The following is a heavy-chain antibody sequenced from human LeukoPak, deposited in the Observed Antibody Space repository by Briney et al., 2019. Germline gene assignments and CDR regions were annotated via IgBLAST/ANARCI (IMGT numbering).Heavy chain of an antibody. CDR2: IIPIFGTT. CDR3: AISTWVPAATYYYYHMDV. J-gene: IGHJ6*03. D-gene: IGHD2-2*01. V-gene: IGHV1-69*13. Sequence: GASVKVSCKASGGTLSNYAISWVRQAPGQGLEWMGGIIPIFGTTKYAQRFQGRVTITADESTSTAYMELSSLRSEDTAVYYCAISTWVPAATYYYYHMDVWGKGTTVTVSS. CDR1: GGTLSNYA.